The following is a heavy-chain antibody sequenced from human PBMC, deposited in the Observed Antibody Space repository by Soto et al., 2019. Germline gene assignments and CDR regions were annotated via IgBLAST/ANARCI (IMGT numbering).Heavy chain of an antibody. CDR2: INAGNGNT. J-gene: IGHJ6*02. CDR1: GYTFTSYA. V-gene: IGHV1-3*01. Sequence: ASVKVSCKASGYTFTSYAMHWVRQAPGQRXEWMGWINAGNGNTKYSQKFQGRVTITRDTSASTAYMELSSLRSEDTAVYYCAPARELPARGLGYYYYGMDVWRQGTTVTVSS. D-gene: IGHD1-26*01. CDR3: APARELPARGLGYYYYGMDV.